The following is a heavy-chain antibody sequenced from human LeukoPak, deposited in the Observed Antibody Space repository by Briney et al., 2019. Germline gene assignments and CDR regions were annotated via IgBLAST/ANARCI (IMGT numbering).Heavy chain of an antibody. J-gene: IGHJ4*02. CDR2: VNQDGSDQ. D-gene: IGHD3-9*01. V-gene: IGHV3-7*01. Sequence: GGSLRLSCAASAFTLSNYWMSWVRQAPGKGLEWVANVNQDGSDQYYVDSVKGRFTISRDNAKNSLYLQMNSLRAEDTAVYYCARDGNISSGYYADYWGQGTVVTVSS. CDR1: AFTLSNYW. CDR3: ARDGNISSGYYADY.